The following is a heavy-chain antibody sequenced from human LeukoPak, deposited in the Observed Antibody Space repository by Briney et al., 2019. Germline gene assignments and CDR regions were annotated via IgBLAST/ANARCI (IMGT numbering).Heavy chain of an antibody. CDR3: AREPSGSLGDYYYYGMDV. CDR1: GGSISSSNW. D-gene: IGHD3-3*01. CDR2: IYHSGST. J-gene: IGHJ6*02. Sequence: SGTLSLTCAVSGGSISSSNWWSWVRQPPGKGLEWIGEIYHSGSTNYNPSLKSRVTISVDKSKNQFSLKLNSVTAADTAVYYCAREPSGSLGDYYYYGMDVWGQGTTVTVSS. V-gene: IGHV4-4*02.